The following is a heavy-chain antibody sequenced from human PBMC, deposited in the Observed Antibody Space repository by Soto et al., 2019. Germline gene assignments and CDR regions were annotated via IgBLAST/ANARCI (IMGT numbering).Heavy chain of an antibody. Sequence: PSETLSLTCAVYGESFSAYYWTWIRQPPGKGLEWIGEINHGGSTNYNPSLKSRVTISIDTSQNQFSLKLNSVTAADTAVYYCARGLIYGYTVYQLCGMDVCGQGTTVTGSS. V-gene: IGHV4-34*01. CDR2: INHGGST. CDR3: ARGLIYGYTVYQLCGMDV. CDR1: GESFSAYY. J-gene: IGHJ6*02. D-gene: IGHD5-18*01.